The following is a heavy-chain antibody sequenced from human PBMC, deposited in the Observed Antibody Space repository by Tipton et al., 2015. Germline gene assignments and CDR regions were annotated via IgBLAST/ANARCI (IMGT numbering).Heavy chain of an antibody. D-gene: IGHD3-3*01. CDR3: ARESLNTIFGVVLDYGMDV. V-gene: IGHV4-59*01. Sequence: TLSLTCTVSGAFINSYYWSWIRQPPGKGLEWIGYTYYSGNTKYNPSLKSRVTISVDTSKNQFSLRLSSVTAADTAVYYCARESLNTIFGVVLDYGMDVWGQGTTVTVSS. J-gene: IGHJ6*02. CDR1: GAFINSYY. CDR2: TYYSGNT.